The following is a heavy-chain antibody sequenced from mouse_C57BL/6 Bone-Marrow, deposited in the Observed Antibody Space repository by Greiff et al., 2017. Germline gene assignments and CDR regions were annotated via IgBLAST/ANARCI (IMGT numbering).Heavy chain of an antibody. D-gene: IGHD1-1*01. Sequence: QVQLQQSGAELVRPGTSVKVSCKASGYAFTNYLIEWVKQRPGQGLEWIGVINPGSGGTNYNEKFKGKATLTADKSSSTAYMQLSSLTSEDSAVYFCARSGYYYCSSTVYFDYWGQGTTLTVSA. J-gene: IGHJ2*01. CDR2: INPGSGGT. CDR3: ARSGYYYCSSTVYFDY. CDR1: GYAFTNYL. V-gene: IGHV1-54*01.